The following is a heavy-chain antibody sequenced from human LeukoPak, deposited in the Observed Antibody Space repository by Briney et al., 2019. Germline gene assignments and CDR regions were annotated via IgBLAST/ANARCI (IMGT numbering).Heavy chain of an antibody. J-gene: IGHJ6*02. Sequence: ASVKVSCKTSGYSFTGYFMHWVRQAPGQGLEWMGWINPSSGYTQYAQRFQGRVTMTRDTSINTAYMEQRRLTSDDTAVYYCARGPSMIRGVVNCGIDVWGQGTTVTLFS. CDR1: GYSFTGYF. V-gene: IGHV1-2*02. CDR2: INPSSGYT. D-gene: IGHD3-10*01. CDR3: ARGPSMIRGVVNCGIDV.